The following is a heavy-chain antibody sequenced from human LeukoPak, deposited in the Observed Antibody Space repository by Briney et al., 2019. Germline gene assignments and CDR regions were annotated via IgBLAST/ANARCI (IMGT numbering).Heavy chain of an antibody. CDR1: GGSISTYY. V-gene: IGHV4-59*12. Sequence: SETLSLTCTVSGGSISTYYWSWIRQPPGKGLEWIGYIYYLASTNYNPSLKSRVTISVDTSKNQFSLKLSSVTAADTAVYYCARVVPIVVVVAATPRFDPWGQGTLVTVSS. J-gene: IGHJ5*02. CDR3: ARVVPIVVVVAATPRFDP. CDR2: IYYLAST. D-gene: IGHD2-15*01.